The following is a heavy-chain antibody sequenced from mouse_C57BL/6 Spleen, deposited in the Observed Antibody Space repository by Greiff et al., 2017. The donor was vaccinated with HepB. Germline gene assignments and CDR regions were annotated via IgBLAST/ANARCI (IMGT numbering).Heavy chain of an antibody. CDR1: GYTFTSYW. CDR2: IHPNSGST. CDR3: AREEDYYGSSYEWFAY. Sequence: QVQLQQPGAELVKPGASVKLSCKASGYTFTSYWMHWVKQRPGQGLEWIGMIHPNSGSTNYNEKFKSKATLTVDKSSSTAYMQLSSLTSEDSAVYYCAREEDYYGSSYEWFAYWGQGTLVTVSA. V-gene: IGHV1-64*01. D-gene: IGHD1-1*01. J-gene: IGHJ3*01.